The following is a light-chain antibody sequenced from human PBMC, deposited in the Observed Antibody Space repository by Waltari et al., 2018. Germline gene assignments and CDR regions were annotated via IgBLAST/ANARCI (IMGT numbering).Light chain of an antibody. J-gene: IGKJ2*01. CDR3: QQRSNWPPYT. CDR2: DAS. CDR1: QSVSSY. Sequence: ELVLTQSPATLSLSPGARATLSCRASQSVSSYLAWYQQKPGQAPRLLIYDASNRATGIPARFSGSGSGTDFTLTISSLEPEDFAVYYCQQRSNWPPYTFGQGTKLEIK. V-gene: IGKV3-11*01.